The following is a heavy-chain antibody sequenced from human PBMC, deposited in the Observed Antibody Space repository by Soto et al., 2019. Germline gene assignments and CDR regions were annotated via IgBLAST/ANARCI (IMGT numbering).Heavy chain of an antibody. CDR1: GGSISSYY. D-gene: IGHD3-3*01. J-gene: IGHJ5*02. CDR3: AREGITIFGVVTNNWFDP. V-gene: IGHV4-59*01. Sequence: SETLSLTCTVSGGSISSYYWSWIRQPPGKGLEWIGYIYYSGSTNYNPSLKSRVTISVDTSKNQFSLKLSSVTAADTAVYYCAREGITIFGVVTNNWFDPWGQGTLVTVSS. CDR2: IYYSGST.